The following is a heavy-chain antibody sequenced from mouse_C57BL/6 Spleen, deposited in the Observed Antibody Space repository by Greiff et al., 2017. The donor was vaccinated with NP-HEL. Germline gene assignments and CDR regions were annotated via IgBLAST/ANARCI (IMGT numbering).Heavy chain of an antibody. CDR2: IDPETGGT. CDR3: TRNYYGSSYGYFDV. V-gene: IGHV1-15*01. CDR1: GYTFTDYE. J-gene: IGHJ1*03. D-gene: IGHD1-1*01. Sequence: VHLVESGAELVRPGASVTLSCKASGYTFTDYEMHWVKQTPVHGLEWIGAIDPETGGTAYNQKFKGKAILTADKSSSTAYMELRSLTSEDSAVYYCTRNYYGSSYGYFDVWGTGTTVTVSS.